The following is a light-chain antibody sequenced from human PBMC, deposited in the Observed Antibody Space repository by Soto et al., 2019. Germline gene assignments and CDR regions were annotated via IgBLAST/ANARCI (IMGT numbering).Light chain of an antibody. CDR2: TAS. J-gene: IGKJ1*01. Sequence: DLQMTQAPSTLSSSLGGRVTITWLAMQNIISLFSLYQQKPVKAPKLLIYTASSLESGVPSSCSGSGSGTEFTLTISSLQPEEFATYYCQQLNSYPWTFGQGTKVDIK. CDR3: QQLNSYPWT. CDR1: QNIISL. V-gene: IGKV1-5*03.